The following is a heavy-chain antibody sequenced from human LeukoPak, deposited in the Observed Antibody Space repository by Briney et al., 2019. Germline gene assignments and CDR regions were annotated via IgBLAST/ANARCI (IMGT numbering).Heavy chain of an antibody. CDR1: GYSISSGYY. J-gene: IGHJ4*02. Sequence: SETLSLTCTVSGYSISSGYYWGWIRQPPGKGLEWIGSIYHSGSTYYNPSLKSRVTISVDTSKNQFSLKLSSVTAADTAVYYCASYLVGATFYFDYWGQGTLVTVSS. CDR3: ASYLVGATFYFDY. D-gene: IGHD1-26*01. CDR2: IYHSGST. V-gene: IGHV4-38-2*02.